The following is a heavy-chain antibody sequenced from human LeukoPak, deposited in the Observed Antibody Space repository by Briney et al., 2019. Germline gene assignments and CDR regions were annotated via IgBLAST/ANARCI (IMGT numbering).Heavy chain of an antibody. CDR1: GFTFSSFG. D-gene: IGHD5-18*01. CDR3: AIQGGGYGYYRAFDI. J-gene: IGHJ3*02. CDR2: ISVSVGIT. Sequence: PGGSLRLSCAASGFTFSSFGMSWVRQAPGKGLEWVSSISVSVGITYYADSVKGRFTISRDNSKNTLYLQMNSLRAEDTAVYYCAIQGGGYGYYRAFDIWGQGTMVTVSS. V-gene: IGHV3-23*01.